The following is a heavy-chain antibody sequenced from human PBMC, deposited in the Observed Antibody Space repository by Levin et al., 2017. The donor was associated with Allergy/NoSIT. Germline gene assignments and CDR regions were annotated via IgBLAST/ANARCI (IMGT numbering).Heavy chain of an antibody. D-gene: IGHD6-13*01. CDR2: ISRSGNHI. J-gene: IGHJ1*01. Sequence: GESLKISCAVSGFTISEYAMAWVRQAPGKGLEWVASISRSGNHIFSSDLLKGRFTISRDNAQSSLYLQLHSLRDGETAVYYCARDYLGASGNWYFCGWWGQGTVVTVS. CDR1: GFTISEYA. V-gene: IGHV3-21*06. CDR3: ARDYLGASGNWYFCGW.